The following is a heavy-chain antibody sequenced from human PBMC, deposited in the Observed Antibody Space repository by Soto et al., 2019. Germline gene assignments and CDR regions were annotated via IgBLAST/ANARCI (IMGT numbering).Heavy chain of an antibody. CDR3: PRGVSRFGEFSKGLDV. CDR2: TIPILHRA. J-gene: IGHJ6*02. Sequence: QVQLVQSGAGVRKPGSSVKVSCKASGGSFINSVISWVRQAAGQGLEWMGGTIPILHRANYAQICQGRVTISADESTRTVYLELSSLRSEDTAVYYCPRGVSRFGEFSKGLDVWGQGTTVTVSS. CDR1: GGSFINSV. V-gene: IGHV1-69*01. D-gene: IGHD3-10*01.